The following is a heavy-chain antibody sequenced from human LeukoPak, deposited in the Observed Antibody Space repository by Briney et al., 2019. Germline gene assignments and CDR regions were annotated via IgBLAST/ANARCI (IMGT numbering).Heavy chain of an antibody. J-gene: IGHJ3*02. CDR3: AGEFAAMVTKAFDI. Sequence: ASVKVSCKASGYTFTRYYMHWVRQAPGQGLEWMAMINPSGGSTTYAQKFQGRVTMTTDTSTRTVYTELSSLRFEDTAVYYCAGEFAAMVTKAFDIWGPGTMVTVSS. D-gene: IGHD5-18*01. CDR1: GYTFTRYY. CDR2: INPSGGST. V-gene: IGHV1-46*01.